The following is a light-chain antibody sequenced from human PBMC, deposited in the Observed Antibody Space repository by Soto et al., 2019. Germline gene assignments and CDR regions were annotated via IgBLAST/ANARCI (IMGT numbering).Light chain of an antibody. J-gene: IGLJ3*02. Sequence: QSALTQPASVSGSPGQSITISCTRNGSDFGGYNYIYWYQHHPGKAPKLIVFDVSNRPSGLSNRFSVSESGNTASLAISGLQPEDEADYYCSSYTGRNIRVFGGGTELTVL. CDR3: SSYTGRNIRV. CDR1: GSDFGGYNY. CDR2: DVS. V-gene: IGLV2-14*01.